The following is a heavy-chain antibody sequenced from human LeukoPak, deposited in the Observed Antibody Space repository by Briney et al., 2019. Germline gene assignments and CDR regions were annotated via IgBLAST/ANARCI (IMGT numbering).Heavy chain of an antibody. Sequence: PGGSLRLSCAASGFTFSNAWMSWVRQAPGKGLEWVANIKQDGSEKYYVDSVKGRFTISRDNAKNSLYLQMNSLRAEDTAVYYCARSTGAFDYWGQGTLVTVSS. V-gene: IGHV3-7*01. J-gene: IGHJ4*02. CDR2: IKQDGSEK. CDR3: ARSTGAFDY. CDR1: GFTFSNAW. D-gene: IGHD1-1*01.